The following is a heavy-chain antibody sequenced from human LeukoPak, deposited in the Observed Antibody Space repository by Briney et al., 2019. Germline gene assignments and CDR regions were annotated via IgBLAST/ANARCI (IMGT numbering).Heavy chain of an antibody. J-gene: IGHJ5*02. CDR3: ARGYCSSTSCYGPNWFDP. CDR2: IYYSGTT. D-gene: IGHD2-2*01. V-gene: IGHV4-39*07. Sequence: SETLSLTCTVSGGSISSSSYYWGWIRQPPGKGLEWIGSIYYSGTTFYNPSLKSRVTISVDTSKNQFSLKLSSVTAADTAVYYCARGYCSSTSCYGPNWFDPWGQGTLVTVSS. CDR1: GGSISSSSYY.